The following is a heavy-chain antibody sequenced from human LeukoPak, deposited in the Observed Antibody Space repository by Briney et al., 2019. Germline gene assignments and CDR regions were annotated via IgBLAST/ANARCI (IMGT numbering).Heavy chain of an antibody. D-gene: IGHD5-18*01. V-gene: IGHV3-30*02. CDR2: IWYDGRDK. CDR1: GFTFSGCG. Sequence: PGGSLRLSCAASGFTFSGCGMHWVHQAPGKGLEWVAFIWYDGRDKYYADSVKGRFTISRDNSKNTLYLQMNSLRAEDTAMYYCAKDPYSYGSYFDYWGQGTLVTVSS. J-gene: IGHJ4*02. CDR3: AKDPYSYGSYFDY.